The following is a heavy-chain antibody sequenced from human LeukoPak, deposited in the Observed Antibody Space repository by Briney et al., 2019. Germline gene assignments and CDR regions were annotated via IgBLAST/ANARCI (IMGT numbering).Heavy chain of an antibody. V-gene: IGHV1-18*01. Sequence: ASVKVSCKASGYTFTSYGISWVRQAPGQGLEWMGWISAYNGNTNYAQKLQGRVTMTTDTSTSTAYMELRSLRSDDTAMYYCARAPDILSPFDYWGQGTLVTVSS. CDR1: GYTFTSYG. CDR2: ISAYNGNT. J-gene: IGHJ4*02. CDR3: ARAPDILSPFDY. D-gene: IGHD3-9*01.